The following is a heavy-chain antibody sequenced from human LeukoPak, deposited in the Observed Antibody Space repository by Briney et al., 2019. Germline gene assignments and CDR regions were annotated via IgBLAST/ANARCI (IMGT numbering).Heavy chain of an antibody. CDR1: GGSISSSSYY. J-gene: IGHJ4*02. D-gene: IGHD5-24*01. Sequence: PSETLSLTCTVSGGSISSSSYYWGWIRQPPGKGLEWIGSIYYSGSTYCNPSLKSRVTISVDTSKNQFSLKLSSVTAADTAVYYCARRRMATINNWGQGTLVTVSS. V-gene: IGHV4-39*01. CDR3: ARRRMATINN. CDR2: IYYSGST.